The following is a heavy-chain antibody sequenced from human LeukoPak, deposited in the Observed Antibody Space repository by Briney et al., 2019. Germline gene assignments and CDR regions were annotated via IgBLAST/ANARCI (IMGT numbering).Heavy chain of an antibody. D-gene: IGHD6-13*01. V-gene: IGHV3-23*01. CDR2: ISGSGGST. J-gene: IGHJ3*02. CDR3: ARGTAAAGDAFDI. Sequence: GGSLRLSCAASGFTFSSYAMSWVRQAPGKGLEWVSAISGSGGSTYYADSVKGRFTISRDNSKNTLYLQMNSLRAEDTAVYYCARGTAAAGDAFDIWGQGTMVTVSS. CDR1: GFTFSSYA.